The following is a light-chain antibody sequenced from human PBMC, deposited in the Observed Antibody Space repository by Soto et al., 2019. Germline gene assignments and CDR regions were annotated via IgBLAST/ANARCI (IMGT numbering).Light chain of an antibody. CDR2: GAS. V-gene: IGKV3-15*01. CDR3: QQYNDWPPT. CDR1: QNINSN. J-gene: IGKJ4*01. Sequence: EIVMTQSPATLSVSPGERATLSCRASQNINSNLAWYQQKPGQAPRLLNYGASTRVSGIPARFSDSGSGTEFTLTISSLQSEDFAVYYCQQYNDWPPTFGGGTKVAIK.